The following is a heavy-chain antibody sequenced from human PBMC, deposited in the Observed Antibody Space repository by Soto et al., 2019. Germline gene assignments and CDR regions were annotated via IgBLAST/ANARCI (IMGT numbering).Heavy chain of an antibody. V-gene: IGHV3-30*18. CDR3: AKDLGNTAMVTGYYYYGMDV. CDR1: GFTFSSYG. CDR2: ISYDGSNK. J-gene: IGHJ6*02. Sequence: GGSLRLSCAASGFTFSSYGMHWVRQAPGKGLEWVAVISYDGSNKYYADSVRGRFTISRDNSKNTLYLQMNSLRAEDTAVYYCAKDLGNTAMVTGYYYYGMDVWGQGTTVTVSS. D-gene: IGHD5-18*01.